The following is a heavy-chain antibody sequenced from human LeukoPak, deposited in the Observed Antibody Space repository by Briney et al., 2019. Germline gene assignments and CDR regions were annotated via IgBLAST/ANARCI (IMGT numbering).Heavy chain of an antibody. J-gene: IGHJ6*02. Sequence: SETLSLTCTVSGGSISSYYWSWIRQPPGKGLEWIGEINHSGSTNYNPSLKSRVTISVDTSKNQFSLKLSSVTAADTAVYYCARGEAYYYYGMDVWGQGTTVTVSS. CDR3: ARGEAYYYYGMDV. CDR1: GGSISSYY. V-gene: IGHV4-34*01. CDR2: INHSGST.